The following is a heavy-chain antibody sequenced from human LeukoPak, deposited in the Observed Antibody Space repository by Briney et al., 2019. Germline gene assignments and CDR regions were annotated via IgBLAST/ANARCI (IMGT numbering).Heavy chain of an antibody. CDR3: ARDLADSERHVYFDY. Sequence: SVKVSCKASGGTFSSYAISWVRQAPGQGLEWMGGIIPIFGTANYAQKFQGRVTITADESTSTAYMELSSLRSEDTAVYYCARDLADSERHVYFDYWGRGTLVTVSS. CDR1: GGTFSSYA. V-gene: IGHV1-69*13. D-gene: IGHD1-1*01. J-gene: IGHJ4*02. CDR2: IIPIFGTA.